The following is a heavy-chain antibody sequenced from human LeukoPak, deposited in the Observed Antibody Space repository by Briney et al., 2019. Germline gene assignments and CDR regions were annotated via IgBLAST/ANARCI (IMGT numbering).Heavy chain of an antibody. D-gene: IGHD3-16*02. CDR3: ARRSRLGELSLGY. CDR1: GGTFSSYA. V-gene: IGHV1-8*02. Sequence: GASVKVSCKASGGTFSSYAISWVRQAPGQGLEWMGIINPSGRSTGYAQKFQGRVTMTRNTSISTAYMELSSLRSEDTAVYYCARRSRLGELSLGYWGQGTLVTVSS. J-gene: IGHJ4*02. CDR2: INPSGRST.